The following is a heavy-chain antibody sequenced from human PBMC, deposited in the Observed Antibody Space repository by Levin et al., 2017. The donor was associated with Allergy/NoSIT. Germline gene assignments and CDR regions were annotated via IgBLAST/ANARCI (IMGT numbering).Heavy chain of an antibody. Sequence: SGGSLRLSCAASGFTFSSYSMNWVRQAPGKGLEWVSYISSSSSTIYYADSVKGRFTISRDNAKNSLYLQMNSLRAEDTAVYYCARAIAVAGGDFFYMDVWGKGTTVTVSS. CDR3: ARAIAVAGGDFFYMDV. J-gene: IGHJ6*03. V-gene: IGHV3-48*01. CDR2: ISSSSSTI. D-gene: IGHD6-19*01. CDR1: GFTFSSYS.